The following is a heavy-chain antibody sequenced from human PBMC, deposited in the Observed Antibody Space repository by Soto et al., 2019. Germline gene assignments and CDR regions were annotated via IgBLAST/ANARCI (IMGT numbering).Heavy chain of an antibody. Sequence: GGSLRLSCAASGFTFSSYGMHWVRQAPGKGLEWVAVIWYDGSNKYYADSVKGRFTISRDNSKNTLYLQMNSLRAEDTAVYYCARSPVGVVPRAYYYCMDVWGQGTPVTVSS. CDR2: IWYDGSNK. D-gene: IGHD3-3*01. J-gene: IGHJ6*02. CDR1: GFTFSSYG. CDR3: ARSPVGVVPRAYYYCMDV. V-gene: IGHV3-33*01.